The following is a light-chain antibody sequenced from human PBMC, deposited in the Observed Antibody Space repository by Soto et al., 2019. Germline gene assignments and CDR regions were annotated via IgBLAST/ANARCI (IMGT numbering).Light chain of an antibody. Sequence: AIQMTQSPSSLSASVGDRVTITCRASQGIRNDLGWYQQKPGKAPKLLIYAAYSLQSGVQSRFSGSGSGTDFTLTIRSLQPEDFATYFCKQTATTVWTFGQGTKVDIK. V-gene: IGKV1-6*01. CDR2: AAY. J-gene: IGKJ1*01. CDR1: QGIRND. CDR3: KQTATTVWT.